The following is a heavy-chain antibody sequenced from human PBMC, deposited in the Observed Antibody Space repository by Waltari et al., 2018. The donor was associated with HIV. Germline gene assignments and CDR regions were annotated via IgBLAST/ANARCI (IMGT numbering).Heavy chain of an antibody. CDR1: GYTFTGYY. D-gene: IGHD2-15*01. Sequence: QVQLVQSGAEVKKPGASVKVSCQASGYTFTGYYMPWVRQAPGQGLEWMGWINPNSGGTNYAQKLQGRVTMTRDTSISTAYMELSRLRSDDTAVYYCARTFLYCSGGTCYFDYWGQGTLVTVSS. V-gene: IGHV1-2*02. CDR3: ARTFLYCSGGTCYFDY. J-gene: IGHJ4*02. CDR2: INPNSGGT.